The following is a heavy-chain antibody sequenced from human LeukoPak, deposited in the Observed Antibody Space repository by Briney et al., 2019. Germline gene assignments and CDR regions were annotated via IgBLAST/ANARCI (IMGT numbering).Heavy chain of an antibody. V-gene: IGHV3-73*01. Sequence: GGSLRLSCAASGFTSSGSALHWVRQASGKGLEWVGRIRSKANSYATAYAASVNGRFTISRDDSKNTAYLQMNSLKTEDTAVYYCTRLVGDTGVYYYVQWGQGTLVTVSS. CDR3: TRLVGDTGVYYYVQ. CDR1: GFTSSGSA. J-gene: IGHJ4*02. CDR2: IRSKANSYAT. D-gene: IGHD3-22*01.